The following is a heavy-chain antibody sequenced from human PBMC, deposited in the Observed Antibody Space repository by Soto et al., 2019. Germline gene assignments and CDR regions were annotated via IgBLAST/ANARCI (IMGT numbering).Heavy chain of an antibody. V-gene: IGHV4-4*02. Sequence: QVQLQESGPGLVKPSGTLSLTCDVSGASISSTNWWSWVRQPPGKGLVWIGEVYHTGYTNYNPSLSGRVTFSVDTSKNQFSLKLTSVTAADTAVYYCARDVGVSGFSSGLDVWGQGATVTVSS. CDR2: VYHTGYT. J-gene: IGHJ6*02. CDR1: GASISSTNW. CDR3: ARDVGVSGFSSGLDV. D-gene: IGHD3-16*01.